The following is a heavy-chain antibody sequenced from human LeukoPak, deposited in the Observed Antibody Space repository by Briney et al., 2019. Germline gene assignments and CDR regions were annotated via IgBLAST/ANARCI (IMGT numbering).Heavy chain of an antibody. Sequence: SETLSLTCTVSGGSISSSSYYWGWIRQPPGKGLEWIGSIYYSGSTYYNPSLKSRVTISVDTSKNQFSLKLSSVTAADTAVYYCARDRGGILYVWFDPWGQGTLVTVSS. D-gene: IGHD2-15*01. J-gene: IGHJ5*02. CDR3: ARDRGGILYVWFDP. CDR2: IYYSGST. CDR1: GGSISSSSYY. V-gene: IGHV4-39*07.